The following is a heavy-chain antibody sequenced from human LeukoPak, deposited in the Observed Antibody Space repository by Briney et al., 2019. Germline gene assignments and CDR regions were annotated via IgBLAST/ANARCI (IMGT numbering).Heavy chain of an antibody. CDR1: GYTFIGSY. CDR2: IDPKSGDT. V-gene: IGHV1-2*02. D-gene: IGHD1/OR15-1a*01. J-gene: IGHJ1*01. Sequence: ASVKVSCKASGYTFIGSYIHWVRQAPGQRLEWMGWIDPKSGDTNYAQKFQGRVTMTRDTSISTAYMELSRLRSDDTAVYYCARDRNSYFQHWGQGTLVTVSS. CDR3: ARDRNSYFQH.